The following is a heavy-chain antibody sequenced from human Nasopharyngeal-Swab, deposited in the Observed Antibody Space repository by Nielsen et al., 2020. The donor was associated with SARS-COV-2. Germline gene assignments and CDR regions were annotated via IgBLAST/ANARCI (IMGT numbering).Heavy chain of an antibody. Sequence: SETLSLTCTVSGYSISSGYYWGWIRQPPGKGLEWIGSIYHSGSTYYNPSLKGRVTISVDTSKNQFSLKLSSVTAADTAVYYCAREDTAMGEIFDYWGQGTLVTVSS. J-gene: IGHJ4*02. V-gene: IGHV4-38-2*02. CDR3: AREDTAMGEIFDY. D-gene: IGHD5-18*01. CDR2: IYHSGST. CDR1: GYSISSGYY.